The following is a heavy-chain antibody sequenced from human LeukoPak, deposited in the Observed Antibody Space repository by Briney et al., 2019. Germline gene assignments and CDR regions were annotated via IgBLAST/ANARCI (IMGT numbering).Heavy chain of an antibody. Sequence: SETLSLTCAVYGGPFSGYYWSWIRQPPGKGLEWIGEINHSGSTNYNPSLKSRVTISVDTSKNQFSLKLSSVTAADTAVYYCARGPVADDAFDIWGQGTMVTVPS. D-gene: IGHD6-19*01. V-gene: IGHV4-34*01. CDR3: ARGPVADDAFDI. CDR2: INHSGST. J-gene: IGHJ3*02. CDR1: GGPFSGYY.